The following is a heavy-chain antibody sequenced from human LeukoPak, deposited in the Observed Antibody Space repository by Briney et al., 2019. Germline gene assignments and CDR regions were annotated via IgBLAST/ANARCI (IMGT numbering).Heavy chain of an antibody. Sequence: SVKLSYKASGPTFSSYAISWVRQAPRQGLEWMGGIIPIFGTANYAQKFQGRVTITADESTSTAYMELGSLRSEDTAVYYCAREGTYCSGGSCYSEPYINPYYYYGMDVWGKGTMVTVSS. D-gene: IGHD2-15*01. V-gene: IGHV1-69*01. CDR2: IIPIFGTA. CDR1: GPTFSSYA. J-gene: IGHJ6*04. CDR3: AREGTYCSGGSCYSEPYINPYYYYGMDV.